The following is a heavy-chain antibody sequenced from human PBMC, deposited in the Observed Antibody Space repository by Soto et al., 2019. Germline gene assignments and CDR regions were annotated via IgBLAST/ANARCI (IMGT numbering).Heavy chain of an antibody. V-gene: IGHV4-31*03. CDR2: IYYSGST. CDR3: ARDDYGGNYHY. CDR1: GGSISSGGYY. Sequence: ASETLSLTCTVSGGSISSGGYYWSWIRQHPGKGLEWIGYIYYSGSTYYNPSLKSRVTISVDTSKNQFSLKLSSVTAADTAVYYCARDDYGGNYHYWGQGTLVTVSS. D-gene: IGHD4-17*01. J-gene: IGHJ4*02.